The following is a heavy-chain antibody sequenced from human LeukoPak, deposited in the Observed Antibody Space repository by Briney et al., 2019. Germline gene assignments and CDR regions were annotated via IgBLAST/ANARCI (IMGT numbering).Heavy chain of an antibody. J-gene: IGHJ6*03. Sequence: SETLSLTCTVSGGSISSGGYYWSWIRQHPGKGLEWIGYIYYSGSTYYNRSLKSRVTISVDTSKNQFSLKLSSVTAADTAVYYCARGGNSGYDWVYYYYYYMDVWGKGTTVTVSS. CDR1: GGSISSGGYY. V-gene: IGHV4-31*03. CDR2: IYYSGST. CDR3: ARGGNSGYDWVYYYYYYMDV. D-gene: IGHD5-12*01.